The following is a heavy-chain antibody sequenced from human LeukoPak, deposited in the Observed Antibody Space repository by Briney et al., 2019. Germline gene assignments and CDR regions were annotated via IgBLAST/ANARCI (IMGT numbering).Heavy chain of an antibody. J-gene: IGHJ6*02. CDR1: EFTFSNYD. D-gene: IGHD2-15*01. Sequence: GGSLRLSCTASEFTFSNYDMHWVRQAPGEGLEWVAFIWYDDREKKYADSVKGRFTISRDNAKNSLYLQMNSLRAEDTAVYYCERSYCSGGSCYLNYYYYGMDVWGQGTTVTVSS. V-gene: IGHV3-33*03. CDR3: ERSYCSGGSCYLNYYYYGMDV. CDR2: IWYDDREK.